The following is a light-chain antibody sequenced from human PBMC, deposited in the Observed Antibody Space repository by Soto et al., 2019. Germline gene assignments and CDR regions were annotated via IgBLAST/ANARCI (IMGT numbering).Light chain of an antibody. CDR3: QQRVDWLT. J-gene: IGKJ4*01. CDR2: GAS. V-gene: IGKV4-1*01. Sequence: DFVMTQAPDSLAVSLGERATINCKSSQSVLYNSNNKNHLGWFQQKPGHPPKLLIYGASFRPSGVPDRFSGSGSGTDFTLTISSLQAEDVAVYCCQQRVDWLTFGGGTRVEIK. CDR1: QSVLYNSNNKNH.